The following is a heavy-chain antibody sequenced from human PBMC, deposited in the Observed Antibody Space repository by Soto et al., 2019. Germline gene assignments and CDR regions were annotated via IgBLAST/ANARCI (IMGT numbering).Heavy chain of an antibody. CDR3: AKGRLGLIAARSRGGFGWFDP. D-gene: IGHD6-6*01. CDR1: GFTFSSYA. V-gene: IGHV3-23*01. Sequence: EVQLLESGGGLVQPGGSLRLSCAASGFTFSSYAMSWVRQAPGKGLEWVSAISGSGGSTYYADSVKGRFTISRDNSKNTLYLQMNSLRAEDTAVYYCAKGRLGLIAARSRGGFGWFDPWGQGTLVTVSS. J-gene: IGHJ5*02. CDR2: ISGSGGST.